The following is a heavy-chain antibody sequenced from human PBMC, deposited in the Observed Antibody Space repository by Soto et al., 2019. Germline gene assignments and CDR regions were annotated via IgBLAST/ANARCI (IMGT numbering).Heavy chain of an antibody. CDR2: IYYSGST. D-gene: IGHD2-8*01. Sequence: PSETLSLTCTVSGGSISSSSYYWGWIRQPPGKGLEWIGSIYYSGSTYYNPSLKSRVTISVDTSKNQFSLKLSSVTAADTAVYYCARRWGMVFYYWGQGTLVTVSS. J-gene: IGHJ4*02. CDR3: ARRWGMVFYY. CDR1: GGSISSSSYY. V-gene: IGHV4-39*07.